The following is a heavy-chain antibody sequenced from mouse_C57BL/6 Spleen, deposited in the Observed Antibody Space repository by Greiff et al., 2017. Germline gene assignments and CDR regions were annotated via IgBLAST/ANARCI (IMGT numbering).Heavy chain of an antibody. D-gene: IGHD1-1*01. CDR3: AREDYYGSSSLDY. CDR2: ISDGGSYT. Sequence: EVQRVESGGGLVKPGGSLKLSCAASGFTFSSYAMSWVRQTPEKRLEWVATISDGGSYTYYPDNVKGRFTISRDNAKNNLYLQMSHLMSEDTAMYYCAREDYYGSSSLDYWGQGTTLTVSS. V-gene: IGHV5-4*01. J-gene: IGHJ2*01. CDR1: GFTFSSYA.